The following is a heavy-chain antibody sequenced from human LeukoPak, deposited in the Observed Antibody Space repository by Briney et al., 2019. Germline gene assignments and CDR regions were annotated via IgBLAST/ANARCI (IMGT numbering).Heavy chain of an antibody. CDR1: GFTFSSYE. CDR2: ISSSGTTI. CDR3: ARVGAGVAATGNWWCDS. Sequence: GGSLRLSCAASGFTFSSYEMNWVRQAPGKGLEWVSYISSSGTTIYYADSVKGRFTISRDNAKNSLYLQMNSLRAEDTAVYYGARVGAGVAATGNWWCDSWGQGTLVTVSS. J-gene: IGHJ5*01. V-gene: IGHV3-48*03. D-gene: IGHD2-15*01.